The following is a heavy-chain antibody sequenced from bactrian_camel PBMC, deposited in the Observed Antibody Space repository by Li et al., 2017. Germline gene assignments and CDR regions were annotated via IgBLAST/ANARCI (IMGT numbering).Heavy chain of an antibody. J-gene: IGHJ6*01. CDR3: AVGHWGGGSCFPAAGY. CDR2: IYTGDART. Sequence: HVQLVESGGGSVQAGGSLRLSCSPSGYGHITKCMGWFRQTPGKEREGVAAIYTGDARTVYYADSVKGRFTISRDNDKDMTYLQMNSLKLEDTAMYYCAVGHWGGGSCFPAAGYWGQGTQVTVS. CDR1: GYGHITKC. D-gene: IGHD6*01. V-gene: IGHV3S54*01.